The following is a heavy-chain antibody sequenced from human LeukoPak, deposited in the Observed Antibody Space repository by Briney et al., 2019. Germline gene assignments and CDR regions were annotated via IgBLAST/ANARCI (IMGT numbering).Heavy chain of an antibody. J-gene: IGHJ4*02. D-gene: IGHD5-24*01. Sequence: PGGSLRLSCAASGFTFSDYAMHWVRQAPGKGLEWVSLIRWDGGSTYYADSVKGRFTISRDNSKNSLYLQMNSLRAEDTALYYCARGAEDRDYWGQGTLVTVSP. CDR1: GFTFSDYA. CDR3: ARGAEDRDY. V-gene: IGHV3-43D*03. CDR2: IRWDGGST.